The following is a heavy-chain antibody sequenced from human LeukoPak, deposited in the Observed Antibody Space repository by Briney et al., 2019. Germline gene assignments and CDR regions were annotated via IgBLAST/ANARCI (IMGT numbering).Heavy chain of an antibody. J-gene: IGHJ4*02. Sequence: GGSLRLSCAASGFTFSDYYMSWIRQAPGKGLEWVSYISSSRYANYADSVKGRFTISRDNAKNSLYLQMNSLRAEDTAVYYCARGFYDSSGYFYYFDYWGQGTLVTVSS. V-gene: IGHV3-11*06. CDR3: ARGFYDSSGYFYYFDY. CDR1: GFTFSDYY. D-gene: IGHD3-22*01. CDR2: ISSSRYA.